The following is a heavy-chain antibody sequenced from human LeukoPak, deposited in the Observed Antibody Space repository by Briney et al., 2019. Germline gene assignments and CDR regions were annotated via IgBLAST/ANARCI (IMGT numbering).Heavy chain of an antibody. J-gene: IGHJ5*02. CDR3: AREAQGEDGDYYNWFDP. CDR1: GGSISSYY. V-gene: IGHV4-59*01. CDR2: IYYSGST. D-gene: IGHD4-17*01. Sequence: PSETLSLTCTVSGGSISSYYWSWIRQPPGKGLEWIGYIYYSGSTNYNPSLKSRVTISVDTSKNQFSLKLSSVTAADTAVYYCAREAQGEDGDYYNWFDPWGQGTLVTVSS.